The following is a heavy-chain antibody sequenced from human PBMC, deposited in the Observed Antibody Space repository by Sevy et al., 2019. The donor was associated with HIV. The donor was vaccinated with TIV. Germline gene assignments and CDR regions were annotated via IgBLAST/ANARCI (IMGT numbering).Heavy chain of an antibody. V-gene: IGHV3-30-3*01. CDR1: GFTFSNYA. CDR2: ISYDGNNK. J-gene: IGHJ4*02. Sequence: GGSLRLSCAASGFTFSNYAMHWVRQAPGKGLEWVAVISYDGNNKYYADSVKGRFTISRDNSKNTLYLQMNSLRAEDTARYYCASDPTGPVFDFVVVTYFDYWGQGTLVTVSS. D-gene: IGHD2-21*02. CDR3: ASDPTGPVFDFVVVTYFDY.